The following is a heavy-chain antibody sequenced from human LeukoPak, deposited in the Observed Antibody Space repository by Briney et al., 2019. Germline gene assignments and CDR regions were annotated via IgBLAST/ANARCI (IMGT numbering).Heavy chain of an antibody. D-gene: IGHD6-19*01. CDR3: ARERIAVAATKSSYYYYGMDV. CDR2: IYYSGST. J-gene: IGHJ6*02. CDR1: GGSISSYY. Sequence: NPSETLSLTCTVSGGSISSYYWSWIRQPPGKGLEWIGYIYYSGSTNYNPPLKSRVTISVDTSKNQFSLKLSSVTAADTAVYYCARERIAVAATKSSYYYYGMDVWGQGTTVTVSS. V-gene: IGHV4-59*01.